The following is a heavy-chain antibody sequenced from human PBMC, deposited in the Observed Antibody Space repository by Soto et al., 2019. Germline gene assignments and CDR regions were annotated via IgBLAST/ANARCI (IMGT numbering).Heavy chain of an antibody. V-gene: IGHV1-2*02. CDR1: GYTFTSYY. CDR2: INPDSGVT. Sequence: QVQLVQSGAEVKKPGASVKVSCKASGYTFTSYYMHWVRQAPGQGLEGMGWINPDSGVTYYPHKFQDRVTMTRDTSISTASMKLSRLTSDDTALYYWARDRGVRDVWGQGTTVIVSS. J-gene: IGHJ6*02. CDR3: ARDRGVRDV. D-gene: IGHD2-8*01.